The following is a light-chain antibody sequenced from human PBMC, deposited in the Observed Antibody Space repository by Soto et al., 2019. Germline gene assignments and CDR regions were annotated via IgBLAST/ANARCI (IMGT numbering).Light chain of an antibody. V-gene: IGKV3-15*01. CDR1: QSVRSN. Sequence: EIVMTQSPATLSVSPGERATLSCRASQSVRSNLAWYRQKRGQAPRLLIYGASTRATGIPARFSGSGSGTEFSFTVSSLQSEDFAVYYCLQYNDWVPTFGQGTKVDIK. CDR2: GAS. CDR3: LQYNDWVPT. J-gene: IGKJ1*01.